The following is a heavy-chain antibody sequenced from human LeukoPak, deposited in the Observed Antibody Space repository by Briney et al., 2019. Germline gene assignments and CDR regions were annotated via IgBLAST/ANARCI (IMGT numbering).Heavy chain of an antibody. Sequence: LGESLKISCTTSGYSFTTYWIDWVRQVAGKDLEWMGIIYPGDSDTRYSPSFEGQVTISADKSTSTAYLQWSSLKATDTATYYCARHLSSTGGCCYVDYWGQGALVTVSS. CDR1: GYSFTTYW. D-gene: IGHD2-2*01. V-gene: IGHV5-51*01. CDR3: ARHLSSTGGCCYVDY. CDR2: IYPGDSDT. J-gene: IGHJ4*02.